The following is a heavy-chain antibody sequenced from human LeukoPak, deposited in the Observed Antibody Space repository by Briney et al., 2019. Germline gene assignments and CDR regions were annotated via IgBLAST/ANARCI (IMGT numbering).Heavy chain of an antibody. D-gene: IGHD2-2*01. J-gene: IGHJ5*02. V-gene: IGHV1-18*01. CDR3: ARDVYCSSTSCYPDWFDP. CDR2: ISAYNGNT. Sequence: ASVTVSCKASGYTFTSYGISWVRQAPGQGLEWMGWISAYNGNTNYAQKLQGRVTMTTDTSTSTAYMELRSLRSDDTAVYYCARDVYCSSTSCYPDWFDPWGQGTLVTVSS. CDR1: GYTFTSYG.